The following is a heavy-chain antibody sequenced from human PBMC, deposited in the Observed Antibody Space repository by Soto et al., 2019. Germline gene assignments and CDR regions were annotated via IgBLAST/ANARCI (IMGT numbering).Heavy chain of an antibody. Sequence: QVQLVQSGAEVKKPGASVKVSCKASGYTFTGYYMNWVRQAPGHGLVWMGWINPNSGGTNYAQKLQGRVTMTRNTSSSTAYKELCRRISDDTAVYYCARVRAIDARLVWFGSWGQGSLVTVSS. CDR1: GYTFTGYY. J-gene: IGHJ5*01. V-gene: IGHV1-2*02. D-gene: IGHD6-6*01. CDR2: INPNSGGT. CDR3: ARVRAIDARLVWFGS.